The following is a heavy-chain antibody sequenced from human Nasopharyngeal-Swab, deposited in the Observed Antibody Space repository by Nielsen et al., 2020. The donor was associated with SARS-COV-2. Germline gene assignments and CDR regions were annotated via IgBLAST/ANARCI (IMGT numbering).Heavy chain of an antibody. CDR2: ISGSGGST. CDR1: GFTFSSYA. D-gene: IGHD2-2*01. Sequence: LSLTCAASGFTFSSYAMSWVRQAPGKGLEWVSAISGSGGSTYYADSVKGWFTISRDNSKNTLYLQMNSLRAEDTAVYYCARDHCSSTSCYLPGHYFDYWGQGTLVTVSS. V-gene: IGHV3-23*01. CDR3: ARDHCSSTSCYLPGHYFDY. J-gene: IGHJ4*02.